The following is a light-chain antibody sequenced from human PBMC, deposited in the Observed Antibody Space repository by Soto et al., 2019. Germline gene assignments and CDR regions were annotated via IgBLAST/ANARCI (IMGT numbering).Light chain of an antibody. J-gene: IGLJ1*01. CDR2: DVS. CDR3: CSYAGRYTYV. Sequence: QSVLTQPASVSGSPGQSITISCTGTSSDVGGFNYVSWYQQYPGKAPKLMIYDVSKRPSGVPDRFSGSKSDNTASLTISGLQAEDEADYYCCSYAGRYTYVFGTGTKVTVL. CDR1: SSDVGGFNY. V-gene: IGLV2-11*01.